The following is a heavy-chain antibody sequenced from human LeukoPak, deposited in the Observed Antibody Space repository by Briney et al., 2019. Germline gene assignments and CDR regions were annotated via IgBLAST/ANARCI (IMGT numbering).Heavy chain of an antibody. CDR3: AKNFWSDKYYYYYMDV. Sequence: PGGSLRLSCAASGFTFSSYAMSWVRQAPGKGLEWVSAITSGGTTYYADSVKGRFTISRDNSKNTLYLQMNSLRADDTAVYHCAKNFWSDKYYYYYMDVWGKGTTVTVSS. D-gene: IGHD3-3*01. CDR2: ITSGGTT. J-gene: IGHJ6*03. CDR1: GFTFSSYA. V-gene: IGHV3-23*01.